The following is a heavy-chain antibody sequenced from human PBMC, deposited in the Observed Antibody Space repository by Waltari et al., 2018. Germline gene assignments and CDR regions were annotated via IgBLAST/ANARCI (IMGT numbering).Heavy chain of an antibody. D-gene: IGHD1-26*01. CDR1: SSA. CDR3: ARDSNHWDPRYMDV. V-gene: IGHV1-18*01. J-gene: IGHJ6*03. Sequence: QVQVVQSGAEVAKPGASVKVSCTTSSSALSWVRQAPGQGLEWMGWISVHSGATNYAQNFRDRVIMTADTSTRTAYLEVQNLRSDDTAVYYCARDSNHWDPRYMDVWGKGTTVTVSS. CDR2: ISVHSGAT.